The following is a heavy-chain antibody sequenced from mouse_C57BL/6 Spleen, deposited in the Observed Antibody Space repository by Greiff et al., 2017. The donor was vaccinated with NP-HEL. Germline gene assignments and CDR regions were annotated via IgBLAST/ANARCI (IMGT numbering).Heavy chain of an antibody. V-gene: IGHV1-19*01. J-gene: IGHJ4*01. D-gene: IGHD1-1*01. Sequence: VQLQQSGPVLVKPGASVKMSCKASGYTFTDYYMNWVKQSHGKSLEWIGVINPYNGGTSYNQKFKGKATLTVDKSSSTAYMELNSLTSEDSAVYYCARSHYGSRGGYYAMDYWGQGTSVTVSS. CDR2: INPYNGGT. CDR3: ARSHYGSRGGYYAMDY. CDR1: GYTFTDYY.